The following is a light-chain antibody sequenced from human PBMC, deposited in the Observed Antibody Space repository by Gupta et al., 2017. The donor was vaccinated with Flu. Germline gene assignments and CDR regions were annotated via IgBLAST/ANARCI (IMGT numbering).Light chain of an antibody. CDR1: QSVSSSY. CDR3: QHEGSSPWT. J-gene: IGKJ1*01. CDR2: GAS. V-gene: IGKV3-20*01. Sequence: EIVLTQPPGTLSLSPGERATLSCRASQSVSSSYLAWYQQKPGQAPRLLIYGASSRATGIPDRFSGSGSGTEFTLTISRLEPEDFAVYYCQHEGSSPWTFGQGTKVEIK.